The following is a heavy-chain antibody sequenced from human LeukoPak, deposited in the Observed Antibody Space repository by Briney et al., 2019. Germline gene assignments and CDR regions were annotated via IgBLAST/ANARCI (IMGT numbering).Heavy chain of an antibody. CDR2: IYSDGTT. CDR1: GASTTSYY. Sequence: SETLSLTCSVSGASTTSYYWNWIRQAPGKGLEWIGYIYSDGTTSYSPSLRSRVTISVDTSRNQFSLKLSSVTAADAAVYYCARDTRSYDTSGYYYFDYWGQGALVTVSS. V-gene: IGHV4-59*01. J-gene: IGHJ4*02. D-gene: IGHD3-22*01. CDR3: ARDTRSYDTSGYYYFDY.